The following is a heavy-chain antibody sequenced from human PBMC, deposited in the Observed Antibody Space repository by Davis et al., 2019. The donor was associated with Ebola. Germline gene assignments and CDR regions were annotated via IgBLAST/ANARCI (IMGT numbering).Heavy chain of an antibody. J-gene: IGHJ3*01. CDR1: GGSISRYF. Sequence: PSETLSLTCTVSGGSISRYFWSWIRQPPGKGLEWIGSIYYTGSAYYNSSLASRATISVDTSKNQFSLKLTSVTAADAALYYCVRDRRGLGIADADAFDVWGQGTVVTVSS. CDR2: IYYTGSA. V-gene: IGHV4-59*13. D-gene: IGHD6-13*01. CDR3: VRDRRGLGIADADAFDV.